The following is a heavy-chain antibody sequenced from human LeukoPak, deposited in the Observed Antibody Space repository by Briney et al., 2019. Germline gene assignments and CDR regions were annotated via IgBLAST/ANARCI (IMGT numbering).Heavy chain of an antibody. J-gene: IGHJ5*02. CDR2: IYYSGST. V-gene: IGHV4-59*01. Sequence: SETLSLTCTVSGGSISSYYWSWIRQPPGKGLEWNGYIYYSGSTNYNPSLKSRVTISVDTSKNQFSLKLSSVTAADTAVYYCARGGSSGWYLDWFDPWGQGTLVTVSS. D-gene: IGHD6-19*01. CDR3: ARGGSSGWYLDWFDP. CDR1: GGSISSYY.